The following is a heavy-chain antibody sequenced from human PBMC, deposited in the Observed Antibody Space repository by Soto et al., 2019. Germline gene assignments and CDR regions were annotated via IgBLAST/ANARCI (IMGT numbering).Heavy chain of an antibody. CDR2: IIPIFGTA. CDR3: AREVPRYSSSSLGLYYYYYGMGV. D-gene: IGHD6-6*01. CDR1: GGTFSSYA. J-gene: IGHJ6*02. Sequence: GASVKVSCKASGGTFSSYAISWVRQAPGQGLEWMGGIIPIFGTANYAQKFQGRVTITVDESTSTAYMELSSLRSEDTAVYYCAREVPRYSSSSLGLYYYYYGMGVWGQESTVSVSS. V-gene: IGHV1-69*13.